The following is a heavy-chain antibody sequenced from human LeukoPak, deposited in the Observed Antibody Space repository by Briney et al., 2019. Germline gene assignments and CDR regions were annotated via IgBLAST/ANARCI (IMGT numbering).Heavy chain of an antibody. D-gene: IGHD3-22*01. V-gene: IGHV5-51*01. J-gene: IGHJ4*02. Sequence: GESLKISCTASGYTFTNFWIGWVRQMPGKGLEWMGIIYPGESEGTYSPSFQGQVTISADKSINTAYLQSSSLKAAATAIYYCARTYDSHGYYIDCWGQGTLVTVSS. CDR3: ARTYDSHGYYIDC. CDR2: IYPGESEG. CDR1: GYTFTNFW.